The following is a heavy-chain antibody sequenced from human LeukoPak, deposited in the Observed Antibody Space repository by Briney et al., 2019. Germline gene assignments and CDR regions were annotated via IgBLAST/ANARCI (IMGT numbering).Heavy chain of an antibody. D-gene: IGHD1-1*01. CDR3: ARARGTTINWFDP. V-gene: IGHV4-39*07. J-gene: IGHJ5*02. CDR1: GGSISSSSYY. CDR2: IYYSGST. Sequence: PSETLSLTCTVSGGSISSSSYYWGWIRQPPGKGLEWIGSIYYSGSTYYSPSLKSRVTISVDTSKNQFSLKLSSVTAADTAVYYCARARGTTINWFDPWGQGTLVTVSS.